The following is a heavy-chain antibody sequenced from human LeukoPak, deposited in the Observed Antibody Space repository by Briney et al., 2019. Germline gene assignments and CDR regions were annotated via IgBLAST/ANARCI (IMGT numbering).Heavy chain of an antibody. V-gene: IGHV4-39*07. D-gene: IGHD4-17*01. Sequence: PSETLSLTCTVSGGSISSSSYYWGWIRQPPGKGLEWIGSIYYSGSTYYNPSLKSRVTISVDTSKNQFSLKLSSVTAADTAVYYCARGAYYGDYYWGQGTLVTVSS. CDR2: IYYSGST. CDR1: GGSISSSSYY. CDR3: ARGAYYGDYY. J-gene: IGHJ4*02.